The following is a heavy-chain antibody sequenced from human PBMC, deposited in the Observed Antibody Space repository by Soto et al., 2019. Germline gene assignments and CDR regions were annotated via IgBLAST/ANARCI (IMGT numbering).Heavy chain of an antibody. J-gene: IGHJ4*02. CDR2: ISSSSGHT. CDR1: GFIFTDYY. Sequence: QVQLVESGGGLVKPGGSLRLSCVASGFIFTDYYMSWIRQAPGKGLEWVSYISSSSGHTKYADSVKGRFTISRDNAKNSLYLQMNSLRVEDTAIYYCVRGWYADSYWGQGTLVTVSS. CDR3: VRGWYADSY. D-gene: IGHD2-2*01. V-gene: IGHV3-11*05.